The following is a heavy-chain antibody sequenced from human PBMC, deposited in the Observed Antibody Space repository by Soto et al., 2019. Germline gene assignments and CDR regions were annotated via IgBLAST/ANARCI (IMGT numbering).Heavy chain of an antibody. CDR3: ARDSYCSGGSCYPDY. D-gene: IGHD2-15*01. CDR2: IYYSGST. Sequence: QVQLQESGPGLVKPSETLSLTCTVSGGSISSYYWSWIRQPPGKGLEWIGYIYYSGSTNYNPSLKSRGTISVDTSKNQFSLKLSSVTAADTAVYYCARDSYCSGGSCYPDYWGQGTLVTVSS. CDR1: GGSISSYY. J-gene: IGHJ4*02. V-gene: IGHV4-59*01.